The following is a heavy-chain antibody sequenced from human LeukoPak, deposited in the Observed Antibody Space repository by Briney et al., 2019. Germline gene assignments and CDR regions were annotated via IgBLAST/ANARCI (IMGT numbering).Heavy chain of an antibody. J-gene: IGHJ6*02. D-gene: IGHD2-15*01. V-gene: IGHV1-69*13. Sequence: ASVKVSCKASGGTFSSYAISWVRQAPGQGLEWVGGIIPIFGTANYAQKFQGRVTITADESTSTAYMELSSLRSEDTAVYYCARVSLGSYYYYYGMDVWGQGTTVTVSS. CDR1: GGTFSSYA. CDR2: IIPIFGTA. CDR3: ARVSLGSYYYYYGMDV.